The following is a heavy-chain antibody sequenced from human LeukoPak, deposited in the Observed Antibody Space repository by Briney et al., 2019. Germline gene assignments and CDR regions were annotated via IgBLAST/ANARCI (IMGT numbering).Heavy chain of an antibody. CDR1: GFTFSTYS. J-gene: IGHJ4*02. CDR3: ARDLGSYTSGWYMGFDY. D-gene: IGHD6-19*01. CDR2: ISGTSNTI. V-gene: IGHV3-48*01. Sequence: PGGPLTLSCVASGFTFSTYSMNWVRQAPGKGLEWVSYISGTSNTIYYAHSVKGRFTISRDNAKNSMYLQANSLRAEDTAIYYCARDLGSYTSGWYMGFDYWGQGTLVTVSS.